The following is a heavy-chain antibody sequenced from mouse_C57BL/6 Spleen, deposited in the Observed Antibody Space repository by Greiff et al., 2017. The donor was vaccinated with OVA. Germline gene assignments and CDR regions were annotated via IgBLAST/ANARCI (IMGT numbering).Heavy chain of an antibody. CDR2: IYPRSGNS. D-gene: IGHD1-1*01. CDR1: GYTFTSYG. J-gene: IGHJ3*01. CDR3: AKRDYYGSSSY. Sequence: QVHVKQSGAELARPGASVKLSCKASGYTFTSYGISWVQQRTGQGLEWIGEIYPRSGNSSNNDTFKGKATLTADKSSSTAYMDLRSLTSEDSAVDFCAKRDYYGSSSYWGQGTLVTVSA. V-gene: IGHV1-81*01.